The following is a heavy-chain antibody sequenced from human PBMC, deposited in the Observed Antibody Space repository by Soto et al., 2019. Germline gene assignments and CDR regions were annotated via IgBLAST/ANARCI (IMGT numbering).Heavy chain of an antibody. Sequence: SETLSLTCTVSGGSISSSSYYWGWIRQPPGKGLEWIGSIYYSGSTYYNPSLKSRVTISVDTSKNQFSLKLSSVTAADTAVYYCARIDYYYFDSWGQGTLVTVSS. CDR2: IYYSGST. CDR3: ARIDYYYFDS. CDR1: GGSISSSSYY. D-gene: IGHD2-21*01. J-gene: IGHJ4*02. V-gene: IGHV4-39*01.